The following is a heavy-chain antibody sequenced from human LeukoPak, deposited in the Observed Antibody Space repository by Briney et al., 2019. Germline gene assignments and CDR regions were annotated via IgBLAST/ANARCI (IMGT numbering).Heavy chain of an antibody. CDR3: AREGETLTYYYDSSGYYY. CDR1: GGSISTSSYY. V-gene: IGHV4-39*07. D-gene: IGHD3-22*01. CDR2: IYYSGTT. J-gene: IGHJ4*02. Sequence: SETLSLTCTVSGGSISTSSYYWGWIRQPPGKGLEWIAYIYYSGTTYYNPSLKSRVTISVDTSKNQFSLKLSSVTAADTAVYYCAREGETLTYYYDSSGYYYWGQGTLVTVSS.